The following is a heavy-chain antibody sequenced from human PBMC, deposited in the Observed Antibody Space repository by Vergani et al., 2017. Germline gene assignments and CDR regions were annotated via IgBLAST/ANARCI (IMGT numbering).Heavy chain of an antibody. CDR3: ARARIAARLLDY. J-gene: IGHJ4*02. CDR2: INHSGST. Sequence: QVRLQESGPGLVKPSETLSLTCAVYGGSFSGYYWSWIRQPPGKGLEWIGEINHSGSTNYNPSLKSRVTISVDTSKNQFSLKLSSVTAADTAVYYCARARIAARLLDYWGQGTLVTVSS. CDR1: GGSFSGYY. D-gene: IGHD6-6*01. V-gene: IGHV4-34*01.